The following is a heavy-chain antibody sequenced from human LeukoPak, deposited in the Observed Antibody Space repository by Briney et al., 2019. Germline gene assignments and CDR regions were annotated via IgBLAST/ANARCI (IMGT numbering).Heavy chain of an antibody. CDR1: GGSISSSNW. CDR2: IYHSGST. J-gene: IGHJ4*02. CDR3: ARAYSSGWWGFWDY. V-gene: IGHV4-4*02. Sequence: PSETLSLTCAVSGGSISSSNWWSWVRQPPGKGLEWIGEIYHSGSTNYNPSLKSRVTISVDKSKNQFSLKLSSVTAADTAVYYCARAYSSGWWGFWDYWGQGTLVTVSS. D-gene: IGHD6-19*01.